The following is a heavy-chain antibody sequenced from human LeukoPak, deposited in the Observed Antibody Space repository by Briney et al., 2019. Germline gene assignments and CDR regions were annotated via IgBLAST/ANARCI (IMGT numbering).Heavy chain of an antibody. D-gene: IGHD6-25*01. J-gene: IGHJ5*02. CDR2: IYYNGRT. Sequence: SETLSLTCTVSGDAMSSSRYYWAWIRQPPGKGLEWIGAIYYNGRTFYNPSLESRVTISVDTSKNQFSLKLTSVTAADTAVYYCARRSGRTPNYFDPWGQGTLVTVSS. CDR1: GDAMSSSRYY. V-gene: IGHV4-39*01. CDR3: ARRSGRTPNYFDP.